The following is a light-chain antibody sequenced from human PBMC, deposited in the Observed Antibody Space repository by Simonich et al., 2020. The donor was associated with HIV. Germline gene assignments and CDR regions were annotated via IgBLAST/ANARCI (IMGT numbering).Light chain of an antibody. Sequence: DILITQSPDSLAVYLGERATINCKSSHNVLYSFNNKNYLSWYQQKPGQPPNLQLYLASTRESGVPDRFSGRGSGTDFTLTITSLQPEDFATYYCQQANSFPYTFGQGTKLEIK. J-gene: IGKJ2*01. CDR2: LAS. CDR1: HNVLYSFNNKNY. CDR3: QQANSFPYT. V-gene: IGKV4-1*01.